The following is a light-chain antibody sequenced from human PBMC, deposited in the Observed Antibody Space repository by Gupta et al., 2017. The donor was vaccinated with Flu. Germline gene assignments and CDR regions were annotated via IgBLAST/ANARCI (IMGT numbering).Light chain of an antibody. Sequence: DIVMTQSPLSLAVTPGEPASISCRSSQSLLHSNGYNYLDWYLQKPGQSPQLLMSLASNRASGVPDRFSGRGAGTDFTLKISRVEAEDIGVYYCMQARQYPYSFGQGTKMEIK. CDR3: MQARQYPYS. V-gene: IGKV2-28*01. J-gene: IGKJ2*03. CDR2: LAS. CDR1: QSLLHSNGYNY.